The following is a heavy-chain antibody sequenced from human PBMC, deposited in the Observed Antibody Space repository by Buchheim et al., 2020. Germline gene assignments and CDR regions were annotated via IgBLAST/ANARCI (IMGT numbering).Heavy chain of an antibody. V-gene: IGHV7-4-1*02. J-gene: IGHJ4*02. CDR1: GYTFTRYG. Sequence: QVQLVQSGSELKKPGASVKVSCKASGYTFTRYGMNWVRQAPGQGLEGMGWITTNPGNPTYAQGFPGRLVFSLDPSVTPAFLQISSLKAEDTAVYYCARDGYDSSGRYWGQGTL. CDR2: ITTNPGNP. D-gene: IGHD3-22*01. CDR3: ARDGYDSSGRY.